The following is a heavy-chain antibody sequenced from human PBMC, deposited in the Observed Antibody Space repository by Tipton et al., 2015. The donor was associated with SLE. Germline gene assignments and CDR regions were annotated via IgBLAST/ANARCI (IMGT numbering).Heavy chain of an antibody. J-gene: IGHJ4*02. CDR1: GASISSTSYY. CDR3: ARDEWMLGFGY. D-gene: IGHD2-8*01. V-gene: IGHV4-39*07. Sequence: TLFLTCTVSGASISSTSYYWGWIRQAPGKGLEWIGSIYYSGTTYYNPSLKSRVTVSVDTSKNQFSLKLTSVTAADTALYYCARDEWMLGFGYWGPGTLVTVSS. CDR2: IYYSGTT.